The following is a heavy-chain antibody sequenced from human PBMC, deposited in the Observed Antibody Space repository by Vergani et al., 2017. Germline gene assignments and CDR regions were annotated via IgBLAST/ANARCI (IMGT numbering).Heavy chain of an antibody. J-gene: IGHJ6*02. CDR1: GFTFSSYA. Sequence: EVQLLESGGGLVQPGGSLRLSCAASGFTFSSYAMSWVRQAPGKGLEWVSAISGSGGSTYYADSVKGRFTISRDNSKNTLYLQMNSLRAEDTAVYYCAKWSNDYCSGGSCYYYYYGMVVWGQGTTVTVSS. CDR2: ISGSGGST. D-gene: IGHD2-15*01. V-gene: IGHV3-23*01. CDR3: AKWSNDYCSGGSCYYYYYGMVV.